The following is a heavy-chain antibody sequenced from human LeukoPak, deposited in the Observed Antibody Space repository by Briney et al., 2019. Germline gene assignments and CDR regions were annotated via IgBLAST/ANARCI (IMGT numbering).Heavy chain of an antibody. V-gene: IGHV1-2*02. Sequence: GASVKVSCKTSGYTFIDYYVHWVRKAPGQGLEWLGWINPNSGGTSNAQMLQGRVTLTRDTSINTAYMELRRLTSDDTAVYYCARGFIRGSSFAYRLLESWGQGTLVIVSS. CDR1: GYTFIDYY. CDR3: ARGFIRGSSFAYRLLES. J-gene: IGHJ4*02. CDR2: INPNSGGT. D-gene: IGHD5-18*01.